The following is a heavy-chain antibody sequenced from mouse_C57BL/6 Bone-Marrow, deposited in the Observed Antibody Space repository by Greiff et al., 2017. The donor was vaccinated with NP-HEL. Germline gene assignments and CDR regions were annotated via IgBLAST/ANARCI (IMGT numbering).Heavy chain of an antibody. J-gene: IGHJ1*03. CDR1: GYTFTSYW. CDR2: IDPSDSYT. CDR3: ARFYYYGSYWYFDV. D-gene: IGHD1-1*01. Sequence: VQLQQSGAELVMPGASVKLSCKASGYTFTSYWMHWVKQRPGQGLEWIGEIDPSDSYTNYNQKFKGKSTLTVDKSSSTAYMQLSSLTSEDSAVYYCARFYYYGSYWYFDVWGTGTTVTVSS. V-gene: IGHV1-69*01.